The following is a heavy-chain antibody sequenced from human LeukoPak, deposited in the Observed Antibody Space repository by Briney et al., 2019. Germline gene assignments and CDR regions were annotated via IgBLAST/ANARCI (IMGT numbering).Heavy chain of an antibody. J-gene: IGHJ4*02. V-gene: IGHV4-39*01. CDR1: GGPISRSSYY. D-gene: IGHD5-12*01. Sequence: SETLSLTCTVSGGPISRSSYYWGWIRQPPGKGLEWIGSIYYSGSTSYNPSLKSRVTISVDTSKNQFSLRLSSVTAADTAVYYCARQLYSGYGNLMDWGQGTLVTVSS. CDR3: ARQLYSGYGNLMD. CDR2: IYYSGST.